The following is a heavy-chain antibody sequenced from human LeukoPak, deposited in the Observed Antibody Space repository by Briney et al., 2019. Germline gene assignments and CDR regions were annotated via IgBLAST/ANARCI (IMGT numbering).Heavy chain of an antibody. D-gene: IGHD3-22*01. J-gene: IGHJ4*02. CDR1: GGSFSGYY. CDR2: INHSGST. CDR3: ARDDYYDSSGQGFDY. V-gene: IGHV4-34*01. Sequence: SETLSLTCAVYGGSFSGYYWSWIRQPPGKGLEWIGEINHSGSTNYNPSLKSRVTISVDTSKNQFSLKLSSVTAADTAVYYCARDDYYDSSGQGFDYWGQGTLVTVSS.